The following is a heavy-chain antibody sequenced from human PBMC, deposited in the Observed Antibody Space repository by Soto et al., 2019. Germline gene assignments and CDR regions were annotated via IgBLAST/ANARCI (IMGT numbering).Heavy chain of an antibody. CDR1: GGSISSSSYY. D-gene: IGHD2-2*01. V-gene: IGHV4-39*01. Sequence: PSETLSLTCTVSGGSISSSSYYWGWIRQPPGKGLEWIGSIYYSGSTYYNPSLKGRVTISVDTSKNQFSLKLSSVTAADTAVYYCARQGPIVVVPAATKNWLDHWGQGTLVTVSS. CDR3: ARQGPIVVVPAATKNWLDH. J-gene: IGHJ5*02. CDR2: IYYSGST.